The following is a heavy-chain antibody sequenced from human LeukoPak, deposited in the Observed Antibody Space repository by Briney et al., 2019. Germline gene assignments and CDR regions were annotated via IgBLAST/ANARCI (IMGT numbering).Heavy chain of an antibody. D-gene: IGHD3-22*01. CDR2: ISGSGGST. CDR3: ARARAYYYDSSGYYLWKYYFDY. J-gene: IGHJ4*02. CDR1: GFTSSSYA. Sequence: GGSLRLSCAASGFTSSSYAMSWVRQAPGKGLEWVSAISGSGGSTYYADSVKGRFTISRDNSKNTLYLQMNSLRAEDTAVYYCARARAYYYDSSGYYLWKYYFDYWGQGTLVTVSS. V-gene: IGHV3-23*01.